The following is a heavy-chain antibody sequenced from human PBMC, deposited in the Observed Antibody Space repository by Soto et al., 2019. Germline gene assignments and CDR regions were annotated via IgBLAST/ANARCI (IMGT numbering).Heavy chain of an antibody. J-gene: IGHJ4*02. D-gene: IGHD6-19*01. CDR3: VRVRGDGWYHPDY. V-gene: IGHV3-72*01. CDR1: GFTLNDHY. Sequence: LRLSCAASGFTLNDHYIDWVRQAPGKGLEWVGRTRDRSRSYTMEYAASVKGRFTISRDASKDSLYLQMNSLKTEDTAVYYCVRVRGDGWYHPDYWGQGALVTVSS. CDR2: TRDRSRSYTM.